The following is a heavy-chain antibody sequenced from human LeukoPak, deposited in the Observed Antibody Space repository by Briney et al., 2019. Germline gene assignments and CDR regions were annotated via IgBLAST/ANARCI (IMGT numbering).Heavy chain of an antibody. D-gene: IGHD3-10*01. CDR3: AKDFGGAGSYHCPFDY. V-gene: IGHV3-73*01. CDR2: IRTKADTYAT. Sequence: GGSLRLSCAASGFTFSGSTIHWVRQASGKGPEWVGRIRTKADTYATAYTASLKGRFAISRDDSKNTAFLQMNSLRAEDTAVYYCAKDFGGAGSYHCPFDYWGQGTLVTVSS. CDR1: GFTFSGST. J-gene: IGHJ4*02.